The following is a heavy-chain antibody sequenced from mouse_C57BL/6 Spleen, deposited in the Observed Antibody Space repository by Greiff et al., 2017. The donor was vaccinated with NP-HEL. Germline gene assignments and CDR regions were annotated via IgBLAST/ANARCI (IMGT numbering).Heavy chain of an antibody. Sequence: VQLQQPGAELVKPGASVKLSCKASGYTFTSYWMQWVKQRPGQGLEWIGEIDPSDSYTNYNQKFKGKATLTVDTSSSTAYMQLSSLTSEDSAVYYCATDYGSRAWFAYWGQGTLVTVSA. J-gene: IGHJ3*01. D-gene: IGHD1-1*01. CDR2: IDPSDSYT. CDR3: ATDYGSRAWFAY. CDR1: GYTFTSYW. V-gene: IGHV1-50*01.